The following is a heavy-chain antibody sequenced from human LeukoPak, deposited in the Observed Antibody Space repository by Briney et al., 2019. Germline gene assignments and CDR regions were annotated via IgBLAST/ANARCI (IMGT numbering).Heavy chain of an antibody. CDR1: GYTFTSYG. D-gene: IGHD2-2*01. Sequence: GASVKVSCKASGYTFTSYGISWVRQAPGQGLEWMGLISAYNGHTNYAQMLQGRVTMTTDTSTSTAYMELRSLRSDDTAMYYCARDPCSSTSCYLGDGWFDPWGQGTLVTVSS. J-gene: IGHJ5*02. CDR3: ARDPCSSTSCYLGDGWFDP. CDR2: ISAYNGHT. V-gene: IGHV1-18*01.